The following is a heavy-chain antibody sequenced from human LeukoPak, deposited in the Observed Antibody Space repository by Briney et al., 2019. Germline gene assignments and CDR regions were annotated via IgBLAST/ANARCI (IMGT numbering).Heavy chain of an antibody. Sequence: SVKVSCKASGGTFSSYAISWVRQAPGQGLEWMGGIIPIFGTANYAQKFQGRVTITAGESTSTAYMELSSLRSEDTAVYYCARWDSSGYEAFDIWGQGTMVTVSS. CDR1: GGTFSSYA. D-gene: IGHD3-22*01. CDR2: IIPIFGTA. J-gene: IGHJ3*02. CDR3: ARWDSSGYEAFDI. V-gene: IGHV1-69*01.